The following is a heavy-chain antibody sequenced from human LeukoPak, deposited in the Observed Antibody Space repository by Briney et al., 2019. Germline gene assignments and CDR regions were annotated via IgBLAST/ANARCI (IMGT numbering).Heavy chain of an antibody. J-gene: IGHJ4*02. CDR2: ISSSSSYI. Sequence: PGGSLRLSCAASGFTFSSYSMNWVRQAPGKGLEWVSSISSSSSYIYYADSVKGRFTISRDNAKNSLYLQMNSLRAEDTAVYYCARDNPSSWEPDYWGQGTLVTVSS. D-gene: IGHD6-13*01. V-gene: IGHV3-21*01. CDR1: GFTFSSYS. CDR3: ARDNPSSWEPDY.